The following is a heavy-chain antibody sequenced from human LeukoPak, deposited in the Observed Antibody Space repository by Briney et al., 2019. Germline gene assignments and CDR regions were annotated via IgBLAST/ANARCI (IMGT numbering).Heavy chain of an antibody. CDR2: IYPGDSDI. Sequence: GESLKISCKGSGYRFTNYWIAWVRQMPGKGLEWMGIIYPGDSDIRYSPSFQGQVTISADKSINTAYLQWSSPKASDTAMYYCARQGIVVAGTRGFDYWGQGTLVTVSS. V-gene: IGHV5-51*01. J-gene: IGHJ4*02. D-gene: IGHD6-13*01. CDR1: GYRFTNYW. CDR3: ARQGIVVAGTRGFDY.